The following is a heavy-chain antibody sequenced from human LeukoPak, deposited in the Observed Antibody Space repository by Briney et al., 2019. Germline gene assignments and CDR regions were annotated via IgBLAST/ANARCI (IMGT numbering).Heavy chain of an antibody. J-gene: IGHJ4*02. Sequence: GGSLRLSCAASGFTFSSYWMTWARQTPGKGLEWVANIKEDGSDKYYADSMKGRFTISRDNAKKSLYLQLNSLRVEDTAVYYCARPKSDYWGQGTLVTVSS. CDR1: GFTFSSYW. V-gene: IGHV3-7*01. CDR2: IKEDGSDK. CDR3: ARPKSDY.